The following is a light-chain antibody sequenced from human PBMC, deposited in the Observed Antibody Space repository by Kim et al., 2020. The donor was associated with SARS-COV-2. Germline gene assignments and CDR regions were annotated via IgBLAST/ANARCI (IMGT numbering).Light chain of an antibody. Sequence: LSVSPGDRATLSCRASQTVTGRLAWYQQKSGQAPRLVMYDVSTRASGIPARFSGSGSGTEFTLTISSLESEDFAVYYCQQYHNYYTFGQGTKLEI. CDR3: QQYHNYYT. V-gene: IGKV3-15*01. CDR2: DVS. J-gene: IGKJ2*01. CDR1: QTVTGR.